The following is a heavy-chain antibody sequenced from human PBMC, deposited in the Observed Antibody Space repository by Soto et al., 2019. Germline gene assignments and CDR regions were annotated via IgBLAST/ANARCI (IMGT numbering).Heavy chain of an antibody. Sequence: EVQLVESGGGLVQPGESLRLSCAASGFTFSNYWMRWVRQAPGKGLEWVANIKPDGSEIYYVDSVKGRFTISRDNAKNSLSLQMTSFNGEDTAGYYCARGVRDRYWGQGTLVTVSS. CDR2: IKPDGSEI. CDR1: GFTFSNYW. D-gene: IGHD2-21*01. J-gene: IGHJ4*02. CDR3: ARGVRDRY. V-gene: IGHV3-7*04.